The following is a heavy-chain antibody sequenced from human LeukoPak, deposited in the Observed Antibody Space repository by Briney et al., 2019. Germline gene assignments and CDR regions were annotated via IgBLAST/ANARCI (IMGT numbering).Heavy chain of an antibody. Sequence: PGGSLRLSCAASGFTVSSNYMSWVRQAPGKGLEWVSVIYSGGSTYYADSVKCRFTTSRDNSKNTLYLQMNSLRAEDTAVYYCARDYPGYSGYDAREDPFDIWGQGTMVTVSS. CDR3: ARDYPGYSGYDAREDPFDI. CDR2: IYSGGST. D-gene: IGHD5-12*01. CDR1: GFTVSSNY. V-gene: IGHV3-53*01. J-gene: IGHJ3*02.